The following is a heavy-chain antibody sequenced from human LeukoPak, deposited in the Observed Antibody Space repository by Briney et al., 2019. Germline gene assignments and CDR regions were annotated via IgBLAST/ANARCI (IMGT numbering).Heavy chain of an antibody. V-gene: IGHV3-7*01. CDR3: ARDKGGMVPFDY. Sequence: GGSLRLSCAASGFTFSNAWMSWVRQAPGKGLEWVANIKQGGSEKNYVDSVKGRFTIARDDAKNSLYLQMNSLRAGDTAVYFCARDKGGMVPFDYWGQGTLVTVSS. D-gene: IGHD3-10*01. J-gene: IGHJ4*02. CDR2: IKQGGSEK. CDR1: GFTFSNAW.